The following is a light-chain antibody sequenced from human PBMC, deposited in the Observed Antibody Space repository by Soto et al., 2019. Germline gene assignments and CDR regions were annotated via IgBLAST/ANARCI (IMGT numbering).Light chain of an antibody. V-gene: IGKV1-5*03. CDR2: KAS. CDR3: QQYNSYSPWT. J-gene: IGKJ1*01. CDR1: QSISSW. Sequence: IHPAQSPSTLSASVGDRVTITYRASQSISSWLAWYQQKPGKAPKLLIYKASSLESGVPSRFSGSGSGTEFTLTISSLQPDDFATYYCQQYNSYSPWTFGQGTKVDI.